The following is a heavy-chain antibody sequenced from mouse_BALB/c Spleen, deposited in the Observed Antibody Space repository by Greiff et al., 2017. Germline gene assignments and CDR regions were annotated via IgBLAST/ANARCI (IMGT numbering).Heavy chain of an antibody. CDR2: ISTYYGNT. CDR1: GYTFTDYA. V-gene: IGHV1-67*01. Sequence: QVQLKESGPELVRPGVSVKISCKGSGYTFTDYAMHWVKQSHAKSLEWIGVISTYYGNTNYNQKFKGKATMTVDKSSSTAYMELARLTSEDSAIYYCARASGDYLFAYWGQGTLVTVSA. J-gene: IGHJ3*01. CDR3: ARASGDYLFAY. D-gene: IGHD6-1*01.